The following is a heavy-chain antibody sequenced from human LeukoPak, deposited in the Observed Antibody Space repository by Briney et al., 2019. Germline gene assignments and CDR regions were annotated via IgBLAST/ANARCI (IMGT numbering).Heavy chain of an antibody. D-gene: IGHD2-2*01. Sequence: SETLSLTCTVSGGSISSGGYYWSWIRQPAGKGLEWIGRIYTSGSTNYNPSLKSRVTISVDTSKNQFSLKLSSVTAADTAVYYCARSPSYCSSTSCPSGAFDIWGQGTMVTVSS. J-gene: IGHJ3*02. V-gene: IGHV4-61*02. CDR1: GGSISSGGYY. CDR2: IYTSGST. CDR3: ARSPSYCSSTSCPSGAFDI.